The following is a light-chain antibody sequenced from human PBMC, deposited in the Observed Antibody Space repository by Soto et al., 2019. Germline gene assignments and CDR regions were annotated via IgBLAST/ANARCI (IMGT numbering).Light chain of an antibody. J-gene: IGKJ4*01. CDR3: QQYYSNPLT. CDR2: WAS. Sequence: DIVITHSPDSLAVSQLLRATINCNSSQSLLYSSNNKNCLAWYQQKPGQAPKLLIYWASTRESGVPDRFSGSGSGTDFTLTISSLQAEDVAVYYCQQYYSNPLTFGGGTKVDI. CDR1: QSLLYSSNNKNC. V-gene: IGKV4-1*01.